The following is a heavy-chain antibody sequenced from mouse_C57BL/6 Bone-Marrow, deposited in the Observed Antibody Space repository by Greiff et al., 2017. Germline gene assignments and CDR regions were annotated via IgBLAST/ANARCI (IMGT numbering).Heavy chain of an antibody. Sequence: VQLQQPGAELVMPGASVKLSCKASGYTFTSYWMHWVKQRPGQGLEWIGEIDPSDSYTNYNQKFKGKSTLTVDKSSSPAYMQLSSLTSEDSVVYYCAREPYYHGDFDVWGTGTTVTVSS. V-gene: IGHV1-69*01. CDR2: IDPSDSYT. CDR1: GYTFTSYW. D-gene: IGHD1-1*01. J-gene: IGHJ1*03. CDR3: AREPYYHGDFDV.